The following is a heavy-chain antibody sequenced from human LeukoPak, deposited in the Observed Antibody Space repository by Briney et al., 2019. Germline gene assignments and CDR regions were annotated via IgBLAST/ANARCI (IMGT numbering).Heavy chain of an antibody. Sequence: GESLKISCKGSGYSFTTYWIGWVRQMPGKGLEWMGIIYPGESDTRYSPSFQGQVTISVDKSITTAYLQWSSLKASDTAMYYCARHQGGDSSGFGDFDYWGQGTLVAVSS. D-gene: IGHD3-22*01. V-gene: IGHV5-51*01. CDR1: GYSFTTYW. J-gene: IGHJ4*02. CDR2: IYPGESDT. CDR3: ARHQGGDSSGFGDFDY.